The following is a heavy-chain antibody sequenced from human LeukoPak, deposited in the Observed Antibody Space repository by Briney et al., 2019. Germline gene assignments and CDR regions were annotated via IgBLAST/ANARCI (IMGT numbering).Heavy chain of an antibody. CDR1: GFTFDDYA. CDR2: ISWNSGSI. CDR3: AKVKGATTRYYFDY. J-gene: IGHJ4*02. Sequence: GRSLRLSCAASGFTFDDYAMHWVRQAPGKGLEWVSGISWNSGSIGYADSVKGRFTISRDNAKNSLYLQMNSLRAEDTALYYCAKVKGATTRYYFDYWGQGTLVTVSS. V-gene: IGHV3-9*01. D-gene: IGHD1-14*01.